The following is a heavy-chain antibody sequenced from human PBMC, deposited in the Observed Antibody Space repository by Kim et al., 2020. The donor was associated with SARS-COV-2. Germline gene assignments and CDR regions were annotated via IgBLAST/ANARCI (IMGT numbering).Heavy chain of an antibody. CDR1: GYTFTSYA. CDR3: ARGFGTIFGVRGGMDV. V-gene: IGHV1-3*01. J-gene: IGHJ6*02. CDR2: INAGNGNT. D-gene: IGHD3-3*01. Sequence: ASVKVSCKASGYTFTSYAMHWVRQAPGQRLEWMGWINAGNGNTKYSQKFQGRVTITRDTSASTAYMELSSLRSEDTAVYYCARGFGTIFGVRGGMDVWGQGTTVTVSS.